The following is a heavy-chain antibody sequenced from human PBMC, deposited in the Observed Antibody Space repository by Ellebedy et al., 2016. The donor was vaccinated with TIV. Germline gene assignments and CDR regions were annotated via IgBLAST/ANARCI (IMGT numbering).Heavy chain of an antibody. CDR2: ISKTLRTI. D-gene: IGHD1-14*01. V-gene: IGHV3-11*04. CDR3: ARDPDSSSKIDC. CDR1: GFNVSRNY. J-gene: IGHJ4*02. Sequence: GGSLRLXXAASGFNVSRNYMSWVRQAPGLGLEWVSSISKTLRTIDYADSVKGRFTISRDNARNSLYLQMNSLRAEDTAVYYCARDPDSSSKIDCWGQGTLVTVSS.